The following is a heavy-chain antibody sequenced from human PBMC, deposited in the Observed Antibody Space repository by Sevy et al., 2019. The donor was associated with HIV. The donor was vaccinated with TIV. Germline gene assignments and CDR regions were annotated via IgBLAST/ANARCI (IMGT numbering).Heavy chain of an antibody. V-gene: IGHV3-7*01. CDR1: GFTFRTYW. CDR2: IKLDGSDK. D-gene: IGHD6-19*01. CDR3: ARLSSPMPDSGWYDFFDH. J-gene: IGHJ4*02. Sequence: GGSLRLSCAASGFTFRTYWMSWVRQAPGKGLEWVANIKLDGSDKNYMDSVKGRFTISRDNAKNSLYLHVSSLRAEDTAVYDCARLSSPMPDSGWYDFFDHWGQGTLVTVSS.